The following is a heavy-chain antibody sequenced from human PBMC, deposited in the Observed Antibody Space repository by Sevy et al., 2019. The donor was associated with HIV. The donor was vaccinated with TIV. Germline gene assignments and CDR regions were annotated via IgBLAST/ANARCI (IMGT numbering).Heavy chain of an antibody. V-gene: IGHV5-51*01. J-gene: IGHJ3*02. D-gene: IGHD1-1*01. Sequence: GESLKISCKGSGYTFTSYWIGWVRQMPGKGLEWRGIIYPGDSDTRSSPSFQGQVTISADKSISTAYLQCGSLKASDTAMYYCARRYLEGAFDIWGQGTMVTVSS. CDR1: GYTFTSYW. CDR2: IYPGDSDT. CDR3: ARRYLEGAFDI.